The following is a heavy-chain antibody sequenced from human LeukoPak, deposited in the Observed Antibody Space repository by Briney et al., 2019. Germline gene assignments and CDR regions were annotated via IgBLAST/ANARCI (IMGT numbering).Heavy chain of an antibody. Sequence: SETLSLTCAVHGYSLTNHYWIWIRQPTGKGLEWIAEVLHTGSTNCNPSFKSRVTVSVDTSKNQFFLNLTSVTAADTAVYYCARGPAAVHPWGRGILVTVSS. D-gene: IGHD6-13*01. CDR2: VLHTGST. V-gene: IGHV4-34*12. CDR3: ARGPAAVHP. CDR1: GYSLTNHY. J-gene: IGHJ5*02.